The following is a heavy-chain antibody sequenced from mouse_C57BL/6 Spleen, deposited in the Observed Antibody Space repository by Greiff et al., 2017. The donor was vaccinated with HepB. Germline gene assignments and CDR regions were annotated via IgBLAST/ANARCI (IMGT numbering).Heavy chain of an antibody. J-gene: IGHJ4*01. Sequence: VKLQEPGAELVKPGASVKLSCKASGYTFTSYWMQWVKQRPGQGLEWIGEFDPSDSYTNYNQKFKGKATLTVDTSSSTAYMQLSSLTSEDSAVYYCARYDGNYSMDYWGQGTSVTVSS. CDR2: FDPSDSYT. CDR3: ARYDGNYSMDY. V-gene: IGHV1-50*01. D-gene: IGHD2-3*01. CDR1: GYTFTSYW.